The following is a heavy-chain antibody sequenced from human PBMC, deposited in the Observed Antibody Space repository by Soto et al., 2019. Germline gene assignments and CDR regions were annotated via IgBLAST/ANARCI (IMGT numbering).Heavy chain of an antibody. CDR3: AREEWGDY. CDR2: ISSSGSTI. CDR1: GFTFIDYY. V-gene: IGHV3-11*01. D-gene: IGHD3-3*01. Sequence: GGSLRLSCAASGFTFIDYYIIFIRHSPFKWLEWVSSISSSGSTIYSADSVKGRFTISRDNAKNSLYLQMNSLRAEDTAVYYCAREEWGDYWGQGILVTVSS. J-gene: IGHJ4*02.